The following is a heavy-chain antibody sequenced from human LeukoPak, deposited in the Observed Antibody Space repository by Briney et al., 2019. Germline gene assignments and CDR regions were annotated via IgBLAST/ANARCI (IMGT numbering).Heavy chain of an antibody. CDR2: ISYDGSNK. Sequence: PGRSLRLSCAASGFTFSSYAMHWVRQAPGKGLEWVAVISYDGSNKYYADSVKGRFTISRDNSKNTLYLQMNSLRAEDTAVYYCAREFSGSSVYFDYWGQRTLVTVSS. CDR3: AREFSGSSVYFDY. D-gene: IGHD1-26*01. J-gene: IGHJ4*02. CDR1: GFTFSSYA. V-gene: IGHV3-30*04.